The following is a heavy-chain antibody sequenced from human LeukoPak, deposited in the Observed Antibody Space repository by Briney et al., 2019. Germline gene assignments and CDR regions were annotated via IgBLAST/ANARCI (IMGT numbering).Heavy chain of an antibody. CDR1: GYSISSGYY. D-gene: IGHD3-3*01. CDR3: ARRYDFWSGYPPPLDY. CDR2: IYHSGST. Sequence: SETLSLTCTVSGYSISSGYYWGWIRQPPGKGLEWIGSIYHSGSTYYNPSLKSRVTISVDTSKKQFSLKLSSVTAADTAVYYCARRYDFWSGYPPPLDYWGQGTLVTVSS. V-gene: IGHV4-38-2*02. J-gene: IGHJ4*02.